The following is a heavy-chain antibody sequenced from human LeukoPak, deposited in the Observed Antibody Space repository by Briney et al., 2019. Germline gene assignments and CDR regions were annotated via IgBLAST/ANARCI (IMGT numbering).Heavy chain of an antibody. V-gene: IGHV4-4*07. D-gene: IGHD3-10*01. CDR1: VGSMSSYT. CDR2: IYTSGST. CDR3: ARDHYYGSGRFNNWFDP. Sequence: PSEALSLTCMVPVGSMSSYTRSGIRHPAGEGRGRIGRIYTSGSTNYNPSLKSRVTMSVYTSKNQFSLKLSSVTAADTAVYYCARDHYYGSGRFNNWFDPWGQGTLVTVSS. J-gene: IGHJ5*02.